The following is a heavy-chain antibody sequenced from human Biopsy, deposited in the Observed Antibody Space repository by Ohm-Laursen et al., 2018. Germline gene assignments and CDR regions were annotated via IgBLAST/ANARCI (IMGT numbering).Heavy chain of an antibody. CDR3: ARLGSGDYFPTFFDF. D-gene: IGHD5-12*01. CDR1: GVSISSYF. V-gene: IGHV4-59*08. Sequence: SDTLSLTCIVSGVSISSYFWSWIRQPLGKGLEWIGYVSYSGNTKYNPSLKSRVIISADTSKNQFSLKLNSLTAADTAVYYCARLGSGDYFPTFFDFWGQGALVTVSS. CDR2: VSYSGNT. J-gene: IGHJ4*02.